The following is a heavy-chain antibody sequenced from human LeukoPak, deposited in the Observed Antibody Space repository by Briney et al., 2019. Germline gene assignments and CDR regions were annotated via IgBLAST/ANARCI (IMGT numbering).Heavy chain of an antibody. D-gene: IGHD6-13*01. V-gene: IGHV1-18*01. Sequence: ASVRVSCKASGYTFTSYGVSWVRQAPGQGLEWMGWISASNGNTNYAQNLQDRVTMTTATSTSTAYMELRSLRSDDTAVYYCARYPLSYSSNWHYYFDYWGQGTLLTVSS. J-gene: IGHJ4*02. CDR1: GYTFTSYG. CDR2: ISASNGNT. CDR3: ARYPLSYSSNWHYYFDY.